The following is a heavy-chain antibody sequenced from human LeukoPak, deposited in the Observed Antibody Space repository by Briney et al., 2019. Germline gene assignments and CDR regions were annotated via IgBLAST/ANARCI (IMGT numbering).Heavy chain of an antibody. CDR1: GYTFTSYG. D-gene: IGHD3-9*01. J-gene: IGHJ4*02. CDR2: ISAYNGNT. Sequence: ASVKVSCKASGYTFTSYGISWVRQAPGQGLEWMGWISAYNGNTNYAQKLQGRVTMTTDTSTSTAYMELRSLRSDDTAVYYCARDRGTDYDILTGYYIVTSFDYWGQETLVTVSS. V-gene: IGHV1-18*01. CDR3: ARDRGTDYDILTGYYIVTSFDY.